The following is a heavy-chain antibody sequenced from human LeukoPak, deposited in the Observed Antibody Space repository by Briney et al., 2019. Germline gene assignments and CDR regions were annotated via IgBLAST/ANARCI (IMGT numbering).Heavy chain of an antibody. V-gene: IGHV3-23*01. D-gene: IGHD3-9*01. CDR1: GFTFSSFA. Sequence: PGGSLRLSCAASGFTFSSFAMSWVRQAPGKGLEWVSAISGSGGSTYYADSVKGRFTISRDNSKNTLFLQMNSLRAEDTAVYYCAKFHDILTGYFDYWGQGTLVTVSS. CDR3: AKFHDILTGYFDY. CDR2: ISGSGGST. J-gene: IGHJ4*02.